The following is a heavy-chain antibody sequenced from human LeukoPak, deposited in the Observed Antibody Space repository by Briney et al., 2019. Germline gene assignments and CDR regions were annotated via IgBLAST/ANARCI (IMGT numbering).Heavy chain of an antibody. J-gene: IGHJ4*02. CDR1: GFTFDDYA. D-gene: IGHD6-13*01. Sequence: PGGSPRLSCAASGFTFDDYAMHWVRQAPGKSLEWVSGISWNSGSIGYVDSVKGRFTISRDNAKNSLYLQMNSLRAEDTAVYYCARDGYYFDYWGQGTLVTVSS. CDR2: ISWNSGSI. CDR3: ARDGYYFDY. V-gene: IGHV3-9*01.